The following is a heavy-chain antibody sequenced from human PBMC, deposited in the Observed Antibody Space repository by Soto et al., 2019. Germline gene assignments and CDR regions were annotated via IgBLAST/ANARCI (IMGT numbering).Heavy chain of an antibody. V-gene: IGHV4-59*01. CDR2: ISYSGST. Sequence: PSETLSLTCTVSGVSISRYYWSWIRQPPGKGLEWIGYISYSGSTNYNPSLKSRVAISVDTSKNQFSLKLSSVTAADTAVYYCASGSRYYYDSSGYYNYWGQGTLVTVSS. J-gene: IGHJ4*02. CDR3: ASGSRYYYDSSGYYNY. CDR1: GVSISRYY. D-gene: IGHD3-22*01.